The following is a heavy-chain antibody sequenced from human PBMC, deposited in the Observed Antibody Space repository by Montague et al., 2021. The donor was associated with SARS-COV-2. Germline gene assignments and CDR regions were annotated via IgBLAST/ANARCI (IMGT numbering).Heavy chain of an antibody. V-gene: IGHV4-38-2*02. J-gene: IGHJ3*02. D-gene: IGHD3-10*02. CDR3: VREKAGGLRNVVDI. CDR1: GFSIGSGDY. Sequence: SETLSLTCTVSGFSIGSGDYWGWIRQPPGKGLEWIGSIYHSGTTXYNPSPQSRLTMSIDTSTNQFSLRLTSVTAADTAVFFCVREKAGGLRNVVDIWGQGTTVTVSS. CDR2: IYHSGTT.